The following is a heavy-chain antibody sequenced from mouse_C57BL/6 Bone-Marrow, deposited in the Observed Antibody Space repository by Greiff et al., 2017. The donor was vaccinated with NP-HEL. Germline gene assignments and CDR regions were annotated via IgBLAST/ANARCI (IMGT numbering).Heavy chain of an antibody. D-gene: IGHD1-1*01. CDR3: ARSAGSSYYYAMDY. Sequence: VQLQQSGPELVKPGASVKISCKASGYAFSSSWMNWVKQRPGKGLEWIGRIYPGDGDTNYNGKFKGKATLTADKSSSTAYMQLSSLTSEDSAVYFCARSAGSSYYYAMDYWGQGTSVTVSS. CDR1: GYAFSSSW. V-gene: IGHV1-82*01. J-gene: IGHJ4*01. CDR2: IYPGDGDT.